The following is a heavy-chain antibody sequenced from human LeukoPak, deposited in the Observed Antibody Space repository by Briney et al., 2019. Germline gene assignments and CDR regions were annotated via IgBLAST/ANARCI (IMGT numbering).Heavy chain of an antibody. CDR3: ATGLLGFLEWLLN. Sequence: GASVTVSCTVSGYTLTELSMHWVRQAPGKGLEWMGGFDPEDGETIYAQKFQGRVTMTEDTSTDTAYMELSSLRSEDTAVYYCATGLLGFLEWLLNWGQGTLVTVSS. D-gene: IGHD3-3*01. V-gene: IGHV1-24*01. J-gene: IGHJ4*02. CDR1: GYTLTELS. CDR2: FDPEDGET.